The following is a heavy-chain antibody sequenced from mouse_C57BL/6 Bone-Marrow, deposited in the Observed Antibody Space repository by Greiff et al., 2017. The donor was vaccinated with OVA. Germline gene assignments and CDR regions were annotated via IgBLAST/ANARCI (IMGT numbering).Heavy chain of an antibody. D-gene: IGHD1-1*01. CDR1: GFTFSDYY. V-gene: IGHV5-16*01. CDR3: ARVWYYGSSYWYFDV. J-gene: IGHJ1*03. Sequence: EVKLVESEGGLVQPGSSMKLSCTASGFTFSDYYMAWVRQVPEKGLEWVANINYDGSSTYYLDSLKSRFIISRDNAKNILYLQMSSLKSEDTATYYCARVWYYGSSYWYFDVWGTGTTVTVSS. CDR2: INYDGSST.